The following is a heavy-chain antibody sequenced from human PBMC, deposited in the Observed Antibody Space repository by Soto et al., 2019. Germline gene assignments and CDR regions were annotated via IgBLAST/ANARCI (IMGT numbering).Heavy chain of an antibody. CDR2: IIPIFGTA. CDR3: ARDPRHIVATVDYYYYGMDV. D-gene: IGHD5-12*01. J-gene: IGHJ6*02. V-gene: IGHV1-69*01. Sequence: PSFKDRSKASGGTCIGFAISWVRQVPRQGLGWMGGIIPIFGTANYAQKFQGRVTITADESTSTAYMELSSLRSEDTAVYYCARDPRHIVATVDYYYYGMDVWGQGTTVTVSS. CDR1: GGTCIGFA.